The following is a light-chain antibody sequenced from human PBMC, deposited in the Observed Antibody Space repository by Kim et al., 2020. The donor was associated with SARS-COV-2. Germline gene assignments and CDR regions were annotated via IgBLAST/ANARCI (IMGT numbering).Light chain of an antibody. CDR3: QQYNSYQYT. CDR1: ESISSW. Sequence: DIQMTQSPSTLSASVGDRVNITCRASESISSWLAWYQQKPGKAPKPLIYKASTLESGVPSRFSGSGSGTELTLSISSLQPDDFATYYCQQYNSYQYTFGQGTKLEI. V-gene: IGKV1-5*03. J-gene: IGKJ2*01. CDR2: KAS.